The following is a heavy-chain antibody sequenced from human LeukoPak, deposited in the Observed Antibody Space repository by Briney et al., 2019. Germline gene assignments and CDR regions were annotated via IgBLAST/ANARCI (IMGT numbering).Heavy chain of an antibody. Sequence: SETLSLTCTVSGGSISSGGYYWSWIRQHPGKGLEWIGYIYYSGSTYYNPSLKGRVTISIDKSKTQFSLQLTSVTAADTAVYFCARASHYSTSSGFVYWGQGSLVTVSS. CDR3: ARASHYSTSSGFVY. CDR1: GGSISSGGYY. V-gene: IGHV4-31*03. D-gene: IGHD6-6*01. CDR2: IYYSGST. J-gene: IGHJ4*02.